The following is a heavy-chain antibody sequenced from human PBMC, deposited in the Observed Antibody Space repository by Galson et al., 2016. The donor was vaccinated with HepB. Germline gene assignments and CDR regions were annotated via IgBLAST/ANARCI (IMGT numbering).Heavy chain of an antibody. V-gene: IGHV3-9*01. CDR3: AKGRGYSYGIDY. CDR1: GFTFDDYA. CDR2: INWKSGYI. D-gene: IGHD5-18*01. Sequence: SLRLSCAASGFTFDDYAMHWVRQAPGKGLEWVSGINWKSGYIAYADSVKGRFIISRDNARNSLYLQMNSLGAEDTALYYCAKGRGYSYGIDYWGQGTLVTVSS. J-gene: IGHJ4*02.